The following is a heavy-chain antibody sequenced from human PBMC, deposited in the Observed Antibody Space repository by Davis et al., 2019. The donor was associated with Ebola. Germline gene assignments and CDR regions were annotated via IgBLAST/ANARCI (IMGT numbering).Heavy chain of an antibody. CDR1: GGSISSSSYY. Sequence: MPSETLSLTCAVSGGSISSSSYYWGWIRQPPGKGLEWIGSIYYSGSTYYNPSLKSRVTISVDTSKNQFSLKLSSVTAADTAVYYCARRSPYYDSSGYYWLLDYWGQGTLVTVSS. V-gene: IGHV4-39*07. J-gene: IGHJ4*02. D-gene: IGHD3-22*01. CDR2: IYYSGST. CDR3: ARRSPYYDSSGYYWLLDY.